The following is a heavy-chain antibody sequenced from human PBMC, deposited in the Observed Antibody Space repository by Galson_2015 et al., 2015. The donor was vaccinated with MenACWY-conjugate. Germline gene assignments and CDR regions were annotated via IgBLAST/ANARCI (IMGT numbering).Heavy chain of an antibody. CDR1: GFTFSTYW. D-gene: IGHD1-26*01. V-gene: IGHV3-74*01. CDR2: IDPDGSTT. Sequence: SLRLSCAPSGFTFSTYWMHWVRQAPGKGLEWVSRIDPDGSTTDYAESMKGRFTISRDNAKNTLFLQIHSLRVEDTAVYYWATAGSYRFDHWGQGALVTVSS. CDR3: ATAGSYRFDH. J-gene: IGHJ4*02.